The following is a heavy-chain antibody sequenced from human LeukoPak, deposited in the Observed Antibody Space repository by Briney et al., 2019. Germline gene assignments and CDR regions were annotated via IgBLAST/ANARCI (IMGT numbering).Heavy chain of an antibody. CDR3: ARDLTYYDFWSGYPSWFDP. V-gene: IGHV3-7*01. Sequence: GGSLRLSCAASGFTFSSYWMSWVRQAPGKGLEWVANIKQDGSEKYYVDSVKGRFTISRDNAKNSLYLQMNSLRAEDTAVYYCARDLTYYDFWSGYPSWFDPRGQGTLVTVSS. CDR2: IKQDGSEK. D-gene: IGHD3-3*01. J-gene: IGHJ5*02. CDR1: GFTFSSYW.